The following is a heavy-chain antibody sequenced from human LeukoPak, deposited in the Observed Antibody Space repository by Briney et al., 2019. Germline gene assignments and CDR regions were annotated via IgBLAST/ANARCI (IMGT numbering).Heavy chain of an antibody. CDR2: INHSGST. CDR3: ARGRSGGSPTGLFDY. D-gene: IGHD2-15*01. CDR1: GGSFSGYY. Sequence: SETLSLTCAVYGGSFSGYYWSWIRQPPGKGLEWIGEINHSGSTNYNPSLKSRVTISVDTSKNQFSLKLSSVTAADTAVYYCARGRSGGSPTGLFDYWGQGTLVTVSS. V-gene: IGHV4-34*01. J-gene: IGHJ4*02.